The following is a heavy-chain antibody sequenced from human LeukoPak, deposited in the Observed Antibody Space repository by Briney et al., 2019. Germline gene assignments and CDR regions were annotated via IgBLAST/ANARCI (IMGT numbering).Heavy chain of an antibody. J-gene: IGHJ4*02. CDR1: GGSISSSSYY. Sequence: SETLSLTCTVSGGSISSSSYYWGWIRQPPGKGLEWIGSIYYSGSTYYNLSLKSRVTISVDTSKNQFSLKLSSVTAADAADTAVYYCARGVRSGRYFDWLLSGLDYWGQGTLVTVSS. CDR2: IYYSGST. CDR3: ARGVRSGRYFDWLLSGLDY. V-gene: IGHV4-39*07. D-gene: IGHD3-9*01.